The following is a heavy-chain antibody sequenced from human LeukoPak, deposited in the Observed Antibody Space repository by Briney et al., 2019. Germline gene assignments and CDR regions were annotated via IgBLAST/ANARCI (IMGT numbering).Heavy chain of an antibody. CDR2: ISVSGGTT. D-gene: IGHD3-10*01. CDR1: GFTFSSYG. Sequence: GGSLRLSCAASGFTFSSYGMSWVRQAPGKGLQWVSGISVSGGTTHYADSVKGRFTISRDNSKHTLYLQVNSLRAEDTALYYCTKGFYDSGSSLSALDHWGQGTLVTGSS. V-gene: IGHV3-23*01. J-gene: IGHJ4*02. CDR3: TKGFYDSGSSLSALDH.